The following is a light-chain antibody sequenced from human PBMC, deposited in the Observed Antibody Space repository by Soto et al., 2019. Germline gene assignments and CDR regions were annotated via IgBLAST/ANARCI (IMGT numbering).Light chain of an antibody. CDR1: QSVSSSY. Sequence: EIVLTQSPGTLSLSPGERATLSCRASQSVSSSYLAWYQQKPGQAPRLLIYGASSRATGIPDRFSGSGSGTDFTLTISRLEPEDFAVYYCQQYGSSREYTFGQGTKLEI. CDR3: QQYGSSREYT. V-gene: IGKV3-20*01. J-gene: IGKJ2*01. CDR2: GAS.